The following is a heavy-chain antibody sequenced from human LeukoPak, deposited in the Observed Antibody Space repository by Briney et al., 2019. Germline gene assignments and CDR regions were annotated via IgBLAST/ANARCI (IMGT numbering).Heavy chain of an antibody. D-gene: IGHD6-13*01. CDR1: GGSTSSYY. V-gene: IGHV4-59*01. CDR2: IYYSGST. CDR3: ARDRLAAAGDKYYYYYYGMDV. Sequence: SETLSLTCTVSGGSTSSYYWSWIRQPPGKGLEWIGYIYYSGSTNYNPSLKSRVTISVDTSKNQFSLKLSSVTAADTAVYYCARDRLAAAGDKYYYYYYGMDVWGQGTTVTVSS. J-gene: IGHJ6*02.